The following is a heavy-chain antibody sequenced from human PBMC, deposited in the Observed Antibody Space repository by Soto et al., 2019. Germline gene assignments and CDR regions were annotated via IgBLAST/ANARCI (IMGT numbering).Heavy chain of an antibody. CDR1: AFTLSSNG. CDR2: ISGSGGST. Sequence: PGGPLRPPCAPAAFTLSSNGMSGAPHAPGKGREWVAAISGSGGSTYYADSGKGRFTISRDNSKNTLYLQMNSLRAEDTAVYYCAKGQGGRGAFDIWGQGTMVTVSS. J-gene: IGHJ3*02. CDR3: AKGQGGRGAFDI. D-gene: IGHD1-1*01. V-gene: IGHV3-23*01.